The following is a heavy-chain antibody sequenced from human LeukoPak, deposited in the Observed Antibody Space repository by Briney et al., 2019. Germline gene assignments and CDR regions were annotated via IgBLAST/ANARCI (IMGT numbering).Heavy chain of an antibody. D-gene: IGHD3-10*01. CDR1: GYTFTSYY. CDR2: INPSGGST. J-gene: IGHJ3*02. Sequence: VASVKVSCKASGYTFTSYYMHWVRQAPGQGLEWMGIINPSGGSTSYAQKFQGRVTMTRDASTSTVYMELSSLRSEDTAVYYCARDWGTYYYGSGSVGAFDIWGQGTMVTVS. CDR3: ARDWGTYYYGSGSVGAFDI. V-gene: IGHV1-46*01.